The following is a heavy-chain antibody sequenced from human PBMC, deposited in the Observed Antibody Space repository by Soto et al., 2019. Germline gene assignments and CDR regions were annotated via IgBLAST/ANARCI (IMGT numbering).Heavy chain of an antibody. D-gene: IGHD3-22*01. V-gene: IGHV3-30*04. J-gene: IGHJ6*02. CDR2: ISFDGSSQ. CDR3: AREMIPMIMGGMSALDV. Sequence: QVQLVESGGGVVQPERSQRLSCAASDFTFGTYVMHWVRQAPGKGLEWVALISFDGSSQYYADSVRGRFTISRDNSRNTRYLQMNSLRPEDTAVDYCAREMIPMIMGGMSALDVWGHGTTVTVS. CDR1: DFTFGTYV.